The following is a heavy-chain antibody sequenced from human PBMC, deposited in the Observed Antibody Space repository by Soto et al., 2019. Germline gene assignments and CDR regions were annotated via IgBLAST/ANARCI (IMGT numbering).Heavy chain of an antibody. CDR3: ARDDYDTAYAFDI. V-gene: IGHV4-59*01. Sequence: SETLSLTCTVSGGSISSYYWSWIRQPPGKGLEWIGYIYYSGSTNYNPSLKSRVTISVDTSKNQFSLKLSSVTAADTAVYYCARDDYDTAYAFDIWGKGTMVTV. D-gene: IGHD3-22*01. CDR2: IYYSGST. J-gene: IGHJ3*02. CDR1: GGSISSYY.